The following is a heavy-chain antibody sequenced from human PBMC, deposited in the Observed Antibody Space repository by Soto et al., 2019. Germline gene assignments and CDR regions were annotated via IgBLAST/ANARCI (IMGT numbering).Heavy chain of an antibody. CDR3: ARMGHIVVVVAVPNWFDP. Sequence: ASVKVSCKASGYTFTSYGISWVRQAPGQGLEWMGWISAYNGNTNYAQKLQGRVTMTTDTSTSTAYMELRSLRSDDTAVYYCARMGHIVVVVAVPNWFDPWGQGTLVTVSS. J-gene: IGHJ5*02. D-gene: IGHD2-15*01. V-gene: IGHV1-18*01. CDR1: GYTFTSYG. CDR2: ISAYNGNT.